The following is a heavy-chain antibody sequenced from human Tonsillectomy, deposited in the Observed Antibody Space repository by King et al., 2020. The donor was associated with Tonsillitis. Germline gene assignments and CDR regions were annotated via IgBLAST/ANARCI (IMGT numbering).Heavy chain of an antibody. CDR3: ARDRIPLAGPFDY. D-gene: IGHD6-19*01. Sequence: VQLVESGGGVVQPGRSLRLSCAASGFTFSNYSMHWVRQAPGKGLEWVAVISYDGSSKYYADSVKGRFTLSRDNSENTLYLQMNSLRAEDTALYYCARDRIPLAGPFDYWGQGTLVTVSS. CDR2: ISYDGSSK. V-gene: IGHV3-30*01. J-gene: IGHJ4*02. CDR1: GFTFSNYS.